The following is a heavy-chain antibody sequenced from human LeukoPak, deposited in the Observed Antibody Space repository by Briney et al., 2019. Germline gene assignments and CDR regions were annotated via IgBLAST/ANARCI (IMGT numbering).Heavy chain of an antibody. D-gene: IGHD2-2*02. V-gene: IGHV3-33*06. CDR2: IWYDGSNK. Sequence: GRSLRLSCAASGFTFSSYGMHWVRQAPGKGLEWVAVIWYDGSNKYYADSVKGRFTISRDNSKNTLFLQMNSLRAEDTAVYYCAKTSDQLLYSKFDYWGQGTLVTVSS. CDR1: GFTFSSYG. J-gene: IGHJ4*02. CDR3: AKTSDQLLYSKFDY.